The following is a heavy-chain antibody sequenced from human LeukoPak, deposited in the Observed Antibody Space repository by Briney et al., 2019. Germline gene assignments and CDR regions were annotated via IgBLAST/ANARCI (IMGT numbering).Heavy chain of an antibody. CDR3: ARLKFYDSTGYSPGHYMDV. CDR2: LYPGVST. D-gene: IGHD3-22*01. J-gene: IGHJ6*03. CDR1: GGPIYSYY. V-gene: IGHV4-4*07. Sequence: SETLSVTCTVSGGPIYSYYWSWIRQTAGKGLEWIGRLYPGVSTNYNPSLKSRVTMSVGTSKNQFALKLSAVTAADTAVYYCARLKFYDSTGYSPGHYMDVWGKGTPVSVSS.